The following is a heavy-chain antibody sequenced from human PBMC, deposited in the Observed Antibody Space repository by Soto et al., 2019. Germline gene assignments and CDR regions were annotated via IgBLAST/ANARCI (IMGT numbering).Heavy chain of an antibody. J-gene: IGHJ6*02. CDR1: GFTFRTYW. D-gene: IGHD3-3*01. V-gene: IGHV3-7*01. CDR2: IKVDGSEK. Sequence: EVQLVESGGGLVQPGGSLRLSCVDSGFTFRTYWMSWVRQAPGKGLEWVANIKVDGSEKYYVDSVKGRFTISRDNAKNSLFLQMTSLRAEDTAVYFCASQFDFWSGHFGMDVWGQGTTVTVSS. CDR3: ASQFDFWSGHFGMDV.